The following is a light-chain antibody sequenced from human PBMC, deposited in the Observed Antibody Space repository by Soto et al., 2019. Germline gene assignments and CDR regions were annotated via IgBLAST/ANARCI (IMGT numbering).Light chain of an antibody. J-gene: IGKJ4*01. Sequence: EIRLSQFPTTRSFSAGGGTTLSRRASRSVSSYLAWYQQKRGQAPRLLIYDSSNRATGIPARFSGSGSGTDFSLTISSLEPEDFAVYYCQQRSSWPLTFGGGTKVDIK. CDR3: QQRSSWPLT. CDR1: RSVSSY. V-gene: IGKV3-11*01. CDR2: DSS.